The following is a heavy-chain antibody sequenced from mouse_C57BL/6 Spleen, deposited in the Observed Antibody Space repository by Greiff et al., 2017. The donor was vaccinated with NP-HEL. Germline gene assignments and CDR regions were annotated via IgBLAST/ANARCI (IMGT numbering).Heavy chain of an antibody. Sequence: VQLQQSGPELVKPGASVKISCKASGYSFTGYYMNWVKQSPEKSLEWIGEINPSTGGTTYNQKFKAKATLTVDKSSSTAYMQLKSLTSEDSAVYYCAREGEFDYWGQGTTLTVSS. J-gene: IGHJ2*01. CDR1: GYSFTGYY. CDR3: AREGEFDY. V-gene: IGHV1-42*01. CDR2: INPSTGGT.